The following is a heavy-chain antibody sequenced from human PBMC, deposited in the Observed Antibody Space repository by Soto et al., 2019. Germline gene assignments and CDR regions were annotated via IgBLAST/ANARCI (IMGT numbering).Heavy chain of an antibody. CDR2: ISGSGGST. J-gene: IGHJ4*02. V-gene: IGHV3-23*01. CDR3: AKDRGLYSGQLPILILDY. Sequence: HPGGSLRLSCAASGFPFSSYAMSWVRQAPGKGLEWVSAISGSGGSTYYADSVKGRFTISRDNSKNTLYLQMNSLRAEDTAVYYCAKDRGLYSGQLPILILDYWGQGTLVTVSS. CDR1: GFPFSSYA. D-gene: IGHD2-2*01.